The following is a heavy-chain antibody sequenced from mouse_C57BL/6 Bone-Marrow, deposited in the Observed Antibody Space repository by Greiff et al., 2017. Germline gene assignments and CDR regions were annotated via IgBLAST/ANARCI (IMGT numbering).Heavy chain of an antibody. CDR1: GFSLTSYG. Sequence: VQGVESGPGLVQPSQSLSITCTVSGFSLTSYGVHWVRQSPGKGLEWLGVIWRGGSTDYNAAFMSRLSITKDNSKSQVFFKMNSLQADDTAIYYCAKGGVYYDYETWFAYWGQGTLVTVSA. D-gene: IGHD2-4*01. J-gene: IGHJ3*01. CDR2: IWRGGST. V-gene: IGHV2-5*01. CDR3: AKGGVYYDYETWFAY.